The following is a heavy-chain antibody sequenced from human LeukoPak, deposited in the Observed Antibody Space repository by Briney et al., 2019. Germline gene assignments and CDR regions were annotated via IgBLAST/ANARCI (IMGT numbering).Heavy chain of an antibody. CDR3: ARYYDILTSYYSFDY. J-gene: IGHJ4*02. Sequence: SETLSLTCTVSGGSISSSSYYWGWIRQPPGKGLEWIGNIYYSGNTYYNPSLESRVTISVDTSKNQLSLKLSSVTAADTAVYYCARYYDILTSYYSFDYWGQGTLVTVSS. V-gene: IGHV4-39*01. D-gene: IGHD3-9*01. CDR1: GGSISSSSYY. CDR2: IYYSGNT.